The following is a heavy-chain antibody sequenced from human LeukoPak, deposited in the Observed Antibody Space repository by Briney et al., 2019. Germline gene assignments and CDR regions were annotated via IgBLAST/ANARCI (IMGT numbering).Heavy chain of an antibody. CDR2: FYPGHSDT. Sequence: GEPLKSSCKGFGYSFTTFGIAWVGQMHGKGLDWMDIFYPGHSDTRYSPSFQGQVTISADKSISTAYLQWSSLKASDTAMYYCARLWKRIAVAGGVDYWGQGTLVTVSS. J-gene: IGHJ4*02. D-gene: IGHD6-19*01. CDR3: ARLWKRIAVAGGVDY. V-gene: IGHV5-51*01. CDR1: GYSFTTFG.